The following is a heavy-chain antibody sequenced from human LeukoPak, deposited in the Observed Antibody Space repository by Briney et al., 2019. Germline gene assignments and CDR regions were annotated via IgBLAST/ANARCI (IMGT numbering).Heavy chain of an antibody. J-gene: IGHJ3*02. V-gene: IGHV3-30*04. CDR2: ISYDGSNK. CDR3: AGGRLRLSNAFDI. D-gene: IGHD5-12*01. Sequence: GGSLRLSCAASGFTFSSYAMHWVRQAPGKGLEWVAVISYDGSNKYYADSVEGRFTISRDNSKNTLYLQMNSLRAEDTAVYYCAGGRLRLSNAFDIWGQGTMVTVSS. CDR1: GFTFSSYA.